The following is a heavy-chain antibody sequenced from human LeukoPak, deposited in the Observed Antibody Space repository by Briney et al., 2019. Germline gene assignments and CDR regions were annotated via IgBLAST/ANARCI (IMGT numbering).Heavy chain of an antibody. D-gene: IGHD3-22*01. CDR1: GFTFSSYG. Sequence: QPGGSLRLSCAASGFTFSSYGMHWVRQAPGKGLEWVAVIWYDGSNKYYADSVKGRFTISRDNSKNTLYLQMNSLRAEDTAVYHCARQTDYYDSSGYYALDWYFDLWGRGTLVTVSS. V-gene: IGHV3-33*01. CDR2: IWYDGSNK. J-gene: IGHJ2*01. CDR3: ARQTDYYDSSGYYALDWYFDL.